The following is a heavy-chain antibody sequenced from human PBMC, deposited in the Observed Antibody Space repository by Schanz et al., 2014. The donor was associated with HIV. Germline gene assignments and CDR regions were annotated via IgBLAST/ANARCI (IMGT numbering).Heavy chain of an antibody. CDR3: ARDPLLYCSSTNCLGMDV. D-gene: IGHD2-2*01. CDR1: GGSINSGGYY. Sequence: QVQLQESGPGLVKPSQTLSLTCSVSGGSINSGGYYWSWNRQPPGKGLEWIGEINHSESTNYNPSQKGRVTMSVDTAKNQFSLKLSSVTAADTALYFCARDPLLYCSSTNCLGMDVWGQGTTVIVSS. V-gene: IGHV4-31*03. J-gene: IGHJ6*02. CDR2: INHSEST.